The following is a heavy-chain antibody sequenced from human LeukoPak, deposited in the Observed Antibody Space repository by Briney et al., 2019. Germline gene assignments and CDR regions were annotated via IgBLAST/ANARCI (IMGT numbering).Heavy chain of an antibody. V-gene: IGHV3-33*01. CDR3: ARDLYDGVAHD. Sequence: GGSLRLSCTVSGFMFSTYGMHWVRQAPGKGLEWVAVIWYDESNKYHADSVKGRFTISRDNSKNILYLQMNSLRVEDTALYYCARDLYDGVAHDWGQGTLVTVSS. CDR1: GFMFSTYG. J-gene: IGHJ4*02. CDR2: IWYDESNK. D-gene: IGHD5/OR15-5a*01.